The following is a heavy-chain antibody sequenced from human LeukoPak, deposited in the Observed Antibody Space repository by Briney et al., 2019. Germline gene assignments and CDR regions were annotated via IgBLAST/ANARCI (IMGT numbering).Heavy chain of an antibody. CDR1: GGTFSSYT. D-gene: IGHD3-10*01. J-gene: IGHJ4*02. Sequence: GASVKVSCKAFGGTFSSYTISWVRQAPGQGLEWMGRIIPILGIANYAQKFQGRVTITADKSTSTAHMELSSPRSEDTAVYYTSVWYGGVDYWGQGTLVTVSS. V-gene: IGHV1-69*02. CDR3: SVWYGGVDY. CDR2: IIPILGIA.